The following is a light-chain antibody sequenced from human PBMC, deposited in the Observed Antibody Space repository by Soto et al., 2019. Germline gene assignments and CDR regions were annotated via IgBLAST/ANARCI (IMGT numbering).Light chain of an antibody. CDR3: VLFMGNGIWV. CDR1: SGSISANYY. CDR2: STN. V-gene: IGLV8-61*01. J-gene: IGLJ3*02. Sequence: QTVVTQETSLSVSPGGTVTLTCGLSSGSISANYYPSWYQRAPGQSPRTLIYSTNIRSSGVPDRFSGSILGNKAALTIMGAQADDESDYYCVLFMGNGIWVFGGGTKLTVL.